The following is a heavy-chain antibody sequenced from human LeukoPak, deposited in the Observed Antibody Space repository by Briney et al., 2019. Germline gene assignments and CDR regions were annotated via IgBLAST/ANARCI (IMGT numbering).Heavy chain of an antibody. D-gene: IGHD2-15*01. CDR3: TTDPNCSGGSCYSGPYYFDY. J-gene: IGHJ4*02. V-gene: IGHV3-15*01. CDR2: IKSKTDGGTT. Sequence: GGSLRLSCAASGFTFSSYAMSWVRQAPGKGLEWVGRIKSKTDGGTTDYAAPVKGRFTISRDDSKNTLYLQMNSLKTEDTAVYYCTTDPNCSGGSCYSGPYYFDYWGQGTLVTVSS. CDR1: GFTFSSYA.